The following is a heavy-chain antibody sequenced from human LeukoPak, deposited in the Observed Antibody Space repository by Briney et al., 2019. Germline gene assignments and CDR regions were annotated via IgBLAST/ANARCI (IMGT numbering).Heavy chain of an antibody. CDR2: IFYRGST. CDR3: ARNWVADSFDF. J-gene: IGHJ3*01. V-gene: IGHV4-39*01. Sequence: PSETLSLTCTVSGGSISNSTYYWGWVRQPPGKGLEWIGSIFYRGSTYYTPSLKSRVTISVDTSKNQFSLKLTSVTAADMAMYFCARNWVADSFDFWGQGTMVTVSS. D-gene: IGHD6-19*01. CDR1: GGSISNSTYY.